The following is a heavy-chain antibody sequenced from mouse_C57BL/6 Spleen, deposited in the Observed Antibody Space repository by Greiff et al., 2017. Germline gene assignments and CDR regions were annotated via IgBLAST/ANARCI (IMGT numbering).Heavy chain of an antibody. CDR3: ARDTWTSWFAY. CDR1: GFTFSSYA. V-gene: IGHV5-4*01. CDR2: ISDGGSYT. J-gene: IGHJ3*01. Sequence: VQLKESGGGLVKPGGSLKLSCAASGFTFSSYAMSWVRQTPEKRLEWVATISDGGSYTYYPDNVKGRFTISRDNAKNNLYLHMSHLKAEDTAMDYCARDTWTSWFAYWGQGTLVTVSA.